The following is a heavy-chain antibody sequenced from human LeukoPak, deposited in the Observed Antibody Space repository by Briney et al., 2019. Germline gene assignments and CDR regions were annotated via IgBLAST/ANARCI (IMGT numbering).Heavy chain of an antibody. J-gene: IGHJ3*02. CDR3: AKPRGSYSRVGDAFDI. V-gene: IGHV3-23*01. CDR1: GFTFNSYA. CDR2: ISGSGGST. Sequence: PGGSLRLSCAASGFTFNSYAMSWVRQAPGKGLEWVSAISGSGGSTYYADSVKGRFTISRDNSKNTLYLQMNSLRAEDTVVYYCAKPRGSYSRVGDAFDIWGQGTMVTVSS. D-gene: IGHD1-26*01.